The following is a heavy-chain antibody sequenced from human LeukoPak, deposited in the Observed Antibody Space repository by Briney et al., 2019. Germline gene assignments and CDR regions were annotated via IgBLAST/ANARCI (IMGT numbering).Heavy chain of an antibody. J-gene: IGHJ3*02. CDR1: GGSIISGGYY. D-gene: IGHD3-10*01. CDR3: ARDSPAGSGPIISIAFDI. V-gene: IGHV4-31*03. Sequence: SETLSLTCTVSGGSIISGGYYWSWIHQHPGKGLEWIGYIYYSGSTYYNPSLKSRVTISVDTSKNQFSLKLSSVTAADTAVYYCARDSPAGSGPIISIAFDIWGQGTMVTVSS. CDR2: IYYSGST.